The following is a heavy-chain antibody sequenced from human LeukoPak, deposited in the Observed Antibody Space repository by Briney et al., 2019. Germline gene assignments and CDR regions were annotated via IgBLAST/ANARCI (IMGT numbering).Heavy chain of an antibody. Sequence: SETLSLTCTVSGGSISSGSYYWSWIRQPPGKGLEWIGRIYTSGSTNYNPSLKSRVTISVDTSKNQFSLKLSSVTAADTAVYYCARRIAVAGRRKIERYWYFDLWGRGTLVTVS. J-gene: IGHJ2*01. CDR3: ARRIAVAGRRKIERYWYFDL. V-gene: IGHV4-61*02. CDR1: GGSISSGSYY. CDR2: IYTSGST. D-gene: IGHD6-19*01.